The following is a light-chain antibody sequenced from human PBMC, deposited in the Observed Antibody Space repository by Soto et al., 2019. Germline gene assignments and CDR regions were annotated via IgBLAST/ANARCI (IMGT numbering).Light chain of an antibody. CDR2: AAS. J-gene: IGKJ1*01. V-gene: IGKV1-8*01. CDR3: QQYYSYPRA. Sequence: AIRMTQSPSSLSASTGDRVTITCRASQGISSYLAWYQQKPGKAPKLLIYAASTLQNGVPSRFSGSASGTQFNLTISVLQSEVFGTYSCQQYYSYPRAFGQGTKVEIK. CDR1: QGISSY.